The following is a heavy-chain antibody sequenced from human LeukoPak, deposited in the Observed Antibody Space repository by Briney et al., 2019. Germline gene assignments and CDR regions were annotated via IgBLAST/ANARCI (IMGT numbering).Heavy chain of an antibody. J-gene: IGHJ4*02. CDR3: AKWGFSDRSGANFHS. D-gene: IGHD3-22*01. V-gene: IGHV3-23*01. CDR1: GFTFSTYA. Sequence: PGGSLRLSCAASGFTFSTYAMSWVRQAPGKGLEWVSSISGSGDTTYYADSVKGRFTISRDNSKNAVYLQMNSLRADDTAVYHCAKWGFSDRSGANFHSWGQGTLVTVSS. CDR2: ISGSGDTT.